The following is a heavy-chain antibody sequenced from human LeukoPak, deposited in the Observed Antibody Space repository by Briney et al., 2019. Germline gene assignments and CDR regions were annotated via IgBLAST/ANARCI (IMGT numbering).Heavy chain of an antibody. CDR2: INPNSGGT. D-gene: IGHD6-19*01. V-gene: IGHV1-2*02. CDR1: GYTFTGYY. J-gene: IGHJ4*02. CDR3: ARDRGIYSSGWEPFDY. Sequence: ASVKVSCKASGYTFTGYYMHWVRQAPGQGLEWMGWINPNSGGTNYAQKFQGRVTMTRDTSISTAYMELSRLRSDDTAVYYCARDRGIYSSGWEPFDYWGQGTLVTVSS.